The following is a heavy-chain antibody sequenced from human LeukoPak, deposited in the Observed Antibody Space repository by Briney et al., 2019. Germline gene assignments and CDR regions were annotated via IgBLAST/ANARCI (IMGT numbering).Heavy chain of an antibody. CDR1: GFTFNYYW. CDR3: ARVRKLRTRGVMDPLDY. J-gene: IGHJ4*02. CDR2: IQQDEGEK. Sequence: GGSLRLSCAASGFTFNYYWLTWARQAPGKGLEWVANIQQDEGEKYYVDSVKGRFIISRDNAKNSLYLQMNSLRAEDTAVYYCARVRKLRTRGVMDPLDYWGQGTLVTVSS. D-gene: IGHD3-10*01. V-gene: IGHV3-7*01.